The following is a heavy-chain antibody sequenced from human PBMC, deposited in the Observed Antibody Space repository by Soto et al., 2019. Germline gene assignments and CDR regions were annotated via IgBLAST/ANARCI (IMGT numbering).Heavy chain of an antibody. Sequence: SETLSLTCRVSGASIGSGTYYWGWLRQPAGKGLEWIGSVDYGGITYYSPSLKTRLRISVDSSTTHFSLRLSSVTAADTALYYCVRDIGECVKGGVVLVPAAIVYCGMDVWGQGATVTVSS. CDR1: GASIGSGTYY. J-gene: IGHJ6*02. V-gene: IGHV4-39*02. CDR2: VDYGGIT. CDR3: VRDIGECVKGGVVLVPAAIVYCGMDV. D-gene: IGHD2-2*02.